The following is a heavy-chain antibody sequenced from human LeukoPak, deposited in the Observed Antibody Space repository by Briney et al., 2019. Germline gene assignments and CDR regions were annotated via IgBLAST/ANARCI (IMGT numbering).Heavy chain of an antibody. V-gene: IGHV4-38-2*02. CDR1: GYSISSGYY. J-gene: IGHJ3*02. CDR2: IYHSGST. D-gene: IGHD3-3*01. CDR3: ARDVWDYDFWSGFAVDAFDI. Sequence: SETLSLTCTVSGYSISSGYYWGWIRPPPGKGLEWIGSIYHSGSTYYNPSLKSRVTISVDTSKNQFSLKLSSVTAADTAVYYCARDVWDYDFWSGFAVDAFDIWGQGTMVTVSS.